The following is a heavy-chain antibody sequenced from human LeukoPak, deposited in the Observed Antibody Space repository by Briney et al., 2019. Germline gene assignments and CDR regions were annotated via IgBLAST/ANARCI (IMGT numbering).Heavy chain of an antibody. CDR2: ISWNSGSI. J-gene: IGHJ4*02. CDR3: AKGPPHGIAVAGVFDY. Sequence: PGRSLRLSCAASGSTFDDYAMHWVRQAPGKGLVWVSGISWNSGSIGYADSVKGRFTISRDNAKNSLYLQMNSLRAEDTALYYCAKGPPHGIAVAGVFDYWGQGTLVTVSS. D-gene: IGHD6-19*01. CDR1: GSTFDDYA. V-gene: IGHV3-9*01.